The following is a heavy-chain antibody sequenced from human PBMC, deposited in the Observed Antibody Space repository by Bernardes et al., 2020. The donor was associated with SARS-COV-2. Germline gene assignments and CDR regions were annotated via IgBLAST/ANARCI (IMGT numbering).Heavy chain of an antibody. CDR2: ISGSGGST. CDR3: AKDGSGWSYFDF. D-gene: IGHD6-13*01. V-gene: IGHV3-23*01. CDR1: GFTFGNSA. J-gene: IGHJ4*02. Sequence: GGSLRLSCAASGFTFGNSAMSWVRQAPGKGLEWVSGISGSGGSTYYADSVEGRFTISRDNSKNTLHLQMKSLRAEDTAIYYCAKDGSGWSYFDFWGQGTLVTVAS.